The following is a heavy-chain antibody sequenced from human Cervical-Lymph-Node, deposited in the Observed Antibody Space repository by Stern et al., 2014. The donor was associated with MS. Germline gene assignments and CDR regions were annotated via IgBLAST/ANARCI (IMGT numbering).Heavy chain of an antibody. CDR3: TRIQAGGGAFDI. D-gene: IGHD2-8*02. Sequence: QITLKESGPALVKPTQTLTLTCTFSGFSLSTSGMRVSWIRQPPGRALEWLARIDWDDHKYYTPFPQTRLTISKDSSKNLVVLTMTNMDPVDTATYYCTRIQAGGGAFDIWGQGTMVTVSS. CDR1: GFSLSTSGMR. CDR2: IDWDDHK. J-gene: IGHJ3*02. V-gene: IGHV2-70*04.